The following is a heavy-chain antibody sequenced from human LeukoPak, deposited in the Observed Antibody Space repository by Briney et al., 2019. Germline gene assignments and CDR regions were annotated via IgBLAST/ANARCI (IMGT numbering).Heavy chain of an antibody. CDR1: GFIFSTYA. D-gene: IGHD6-13*01. CDR3: ARARTVGSSWYAVGY. J-gene: IGHJ4*02. Sequence: GGSLRLSCVASGFIFSTYAMHWVRQAPGKGLEWVAVISYDGSNKYYADSVKGRFTISRDNSKNTLYLQMNSLRAEDTAVYYCARARTVGSSWYAVGYWGQGTLVTVSS. CDR2: ISYDGSNK. V-gene: IGHV3-30*04.